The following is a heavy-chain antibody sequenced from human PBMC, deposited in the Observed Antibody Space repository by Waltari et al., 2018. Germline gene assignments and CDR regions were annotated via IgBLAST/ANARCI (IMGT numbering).Heavy chain of an antibody. D-gene: IGHD3-3*01. Sequence: QVQLVESGGGVVQPGKSLGLSSAASGYRFNTTGLHWVRQAPGKGLEWVSVIAYDDNNKFYADSVRGRFTISRDDSKNTLFLQMNSLRAEDTAVYYCAKDQGRYLEWLFHGMDVWGQGTTVTVSS. CDR1: GYRFNTTG. J-gene: IGHJ6*02. CDR3: AKDQGRYLEWLFHGMDV. V-gene: IGHV3-30*18. CDR2: IAYDDNNK.